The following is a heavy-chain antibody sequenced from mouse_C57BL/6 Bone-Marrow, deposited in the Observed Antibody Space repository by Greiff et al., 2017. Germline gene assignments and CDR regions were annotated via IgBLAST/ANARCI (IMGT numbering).Heavy chain of an antibody. CDR3: SSFDGNYFDF. Sequence: VQLQQSGAELVRPGASVKLSCTASGFNIKDDYIHWVKQRPEQGLEWIGWIDPENGDTEYASKFQGKATITSDTSSNTAYLQLSSLTSEDTAVYDCSSFDGNYFDFWGQGTPLTVAS. J-gene: IGHJ2*01. CDR2: IDPENGDT. V-gene: IGHV14-4*01. CDR1: GFNIKDDY. D-gene: IGHD2-3*01.